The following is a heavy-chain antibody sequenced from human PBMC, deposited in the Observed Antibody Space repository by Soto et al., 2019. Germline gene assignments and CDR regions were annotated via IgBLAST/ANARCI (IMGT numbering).Heavy chain of an antibody. Sequence: SETLSLTCSVSGDSISTVDYFWAWIRQPPGQALEYIGYIYKSTTTYYNPSFESRVAISLDTSKSQFSLNVTSVTAADIAVYFCARGRYCLTGRCFPNWFDSWGQGTLVTVSS. CDR2: IYKSTTT. CDR3: ARGRYCLTGRCFPNWFDS. J-gene: IGHJ5*01. D-gene: IGHD2-15*01. V-gene: IGHV4-30-4*01. CDR1: GDSISTVDYF.